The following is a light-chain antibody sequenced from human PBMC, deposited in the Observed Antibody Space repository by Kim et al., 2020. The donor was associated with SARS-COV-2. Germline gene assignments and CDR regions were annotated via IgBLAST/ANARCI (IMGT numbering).Light chain of an antibody. CDR2: QDS. J-gene: IGLJ3*02. CDR1: KLGDKY. CDR3: QAWDSSTAV. V-gene: IGLV3-1*01. Sequence: GAPGQTDSITCSGDKLGDKYACWYQQKPGQSPVLVIYQDSKRPSGIPERFSGSNSGNTATLTISGTQAMDEADYYCQAWDSSTAVFGGGTQLTVL.